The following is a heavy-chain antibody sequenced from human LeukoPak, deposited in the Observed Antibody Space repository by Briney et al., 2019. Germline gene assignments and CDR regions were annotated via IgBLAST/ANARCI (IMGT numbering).Heavy chain of an antibody. D-gene: IGHD1-26*01. Sequence: SETLSLTCTVSGGSVSSSSYYWGWIRQPPGKGLEWIGSIYYSGSTYYNPSLKSRVTISVDTSKNQFSLKLSSVTAADTAVYYCARGYSGSYLIDYWGQGTLVTVSS. CDR3: ARGYSGSYLIDY. CDR1: GGSVSSSSYY. CDR2: IYYSGST. J-gene: IGHJ4*02. V-gene: IGHV4-39*07.